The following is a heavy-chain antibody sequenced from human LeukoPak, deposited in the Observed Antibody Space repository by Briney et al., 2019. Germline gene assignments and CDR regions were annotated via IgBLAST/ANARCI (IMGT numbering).Heavy chain of an antibody. CDR3: AKDGLMRFFVY. D-gene: IGHD2-8*01. CDR2: ISNDGNNK. V-gene: IGHV3-30*18. CDR1: GFIFSSYG. Sequence: PGGSLRLSCAASGFIFSSYGMYWVRQAPGKGLEWVAVISNDGNNKQYADSVKGRFTISRDNSKNTLYLHMNSLRADDTAVYHCAKDGLMRFFVYWGQGTLVTVSS. J-gene: IGHJ4*02.